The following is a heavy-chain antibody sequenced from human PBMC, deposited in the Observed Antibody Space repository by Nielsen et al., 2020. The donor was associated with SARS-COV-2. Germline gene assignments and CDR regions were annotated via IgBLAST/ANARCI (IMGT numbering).Heavy chain of an antibody. CDR3: ARDPSGGVAGSFDY. D-gene: IGHD6-19*01. V-gene: IGHV3-30*04. CDR2: ISSDGGNE. CDR1: LFMFSSYA. J-gene: IGHJ4*02. Sequence: GESLKISCAASLFMFSSYAMHWVRRAPGKGLEWVAVISSDGGNENYADSVRGRFTISRDNSKSTLYLQLNSLRTEDTAVYYCARDPSGGVAGSFDYWGQGTLVTVSS.